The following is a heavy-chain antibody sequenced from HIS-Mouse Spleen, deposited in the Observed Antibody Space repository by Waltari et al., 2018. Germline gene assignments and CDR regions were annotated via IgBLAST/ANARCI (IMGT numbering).Heavy chain of an antibody. CDR3: AREIPYSSSWYDWYFDL. V-gene: IGHV4-39*07. CDR1: GGSISSSSYY. D-gene: IGHD6-13*01. CDR2: IYYRGSP. Sequence: QLQLQESGPGLVKPSETLSLTCTVSGGSISSSSYYWGWIRQPPGKGREWVGSIYYRGSPYYTPSLKSRVTISVDTSKNQFSLKLSSVTAADTAVYYCAREIPYSSSWYDWYFDLWGRGTLVTVSS. J-gene: IGHJ2*01.